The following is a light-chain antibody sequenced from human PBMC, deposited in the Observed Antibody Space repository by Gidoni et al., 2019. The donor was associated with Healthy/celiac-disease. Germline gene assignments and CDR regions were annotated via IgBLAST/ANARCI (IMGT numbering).Light chain of an antibody. V-gene: IGKV2-28*01. CDR1: QSLLHSNGYNY. Sequence: PASISCRSSQSLLHSNGYNYLDWYLQKPGQSPQLLIYLGSNRASEVPDRFSGSGSGTDFTLKISRVEAEDVGVYYCMQALQTPLTFGGGTKVEIK. CDR2: LGS. J-gene: IGKJ4*01. CDR3: MQALQTPLT.